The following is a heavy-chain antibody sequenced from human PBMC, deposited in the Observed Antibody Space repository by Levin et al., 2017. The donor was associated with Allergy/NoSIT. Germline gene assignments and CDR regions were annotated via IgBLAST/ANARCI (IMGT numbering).Heavy chain of an antibody. Sequence: SLKISCAASGFTFDDYAMHWVRQAPGKGLEWVSGISWNSGSIGYADSVKGRFTISRDNAKNSLYLQMNSLRAEDTALYYCAKVGSYGSGSSPRYYYYYYMDVWGKGTTVTVSS. CDR1: GFTFDDYA. CDR3: AKVGSYGSGSSPRYYYYYYMDV. CDR2: ISWNSGSI. D-gene: IGHD3-10*01. J-gene: IGHJ6*03. V-gene: IGHV3-9*01.